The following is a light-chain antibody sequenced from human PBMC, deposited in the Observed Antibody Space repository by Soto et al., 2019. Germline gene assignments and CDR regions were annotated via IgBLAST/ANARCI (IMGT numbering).Light chain of an antibody. CDR1: ESVRSY. CDR3: QQYNNWPPIT. CDR2: GAS. Sequence: EVVMTQSPATLSVSPGERATLSCRASESVRSYLAWYQQKPGQAPRLLIYGASTRATGIPARFSGSGSGTEFTLTISSLQSEDFAIYYCQQYNNWPPITFGQGTRLETK. V-gene: IGKV3-15*01. J-gene: IGKJ5*01.